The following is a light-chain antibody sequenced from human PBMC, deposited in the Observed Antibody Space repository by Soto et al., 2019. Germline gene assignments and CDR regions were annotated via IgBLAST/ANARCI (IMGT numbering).Light chain of an antibody. J-gene: IGLJ2*01. CDR3: SSYTSRSTPGLG. CDR1: SSDVGGYNY. CDR2: DVS. Sequence: QSALTQPASVSGSPGQSITISCTGTSSDVGGYNYVSWYQQHPGKAPKLMIYDVSNRPSGVSNRFSGSKSGNTASLTISGLQAEDEADYYCSSYTSRSTPGLGFGGGTKVTVL. V-gene: IGLV2-14*01.